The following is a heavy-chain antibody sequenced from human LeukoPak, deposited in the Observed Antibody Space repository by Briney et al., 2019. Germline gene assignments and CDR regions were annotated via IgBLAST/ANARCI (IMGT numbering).Heavy chain of an antibody. J-gene: IGHJ4*02. D-gene: IGHD2-2*02. V-gene: IGHV3-23*01. Sequence: GGSLRLSCAASGFTFSSYAMSWVRQAPGKGLEWVSAISGSGGSTYYADSVKGRFTISRDNSKNTLYLQMNSLRAEDTAVYYCAKDLGYCSSTSCYSRPRGYFDYWGQGTLVTVSS. CDR3: AKDLGYCSSTSCYSRPRGYFDY. CDR2: ISGSGGST. CDR1: GFTFSSYA.